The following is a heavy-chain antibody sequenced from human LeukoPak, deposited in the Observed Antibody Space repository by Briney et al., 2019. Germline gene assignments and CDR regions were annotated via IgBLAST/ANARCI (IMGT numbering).Heavy chain of an antibody. CDR2: IYYSGST. CDR3: ARRWHGDV. CDR1: GGSISSSSYY. Sequence: SETLSLTCTVSGGSISSSSYYWGWIRQPPGKGLEWIGSIYYSGSTYYNPSLKSRVTISVDTSKNQFSLKLSSVTAADTAVYYCARRWHGDVWGQGTTVTVSS. V-gene: IGHV4-39*01. D-gene: IGHD4-17*01. J-gene: IGHJ6*02.